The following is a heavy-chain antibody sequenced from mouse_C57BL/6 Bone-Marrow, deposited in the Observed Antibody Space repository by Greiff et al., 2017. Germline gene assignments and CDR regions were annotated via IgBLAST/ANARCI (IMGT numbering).Heavy chain of an antibody. D-gene: IGHD2-1*01. Sequence: QVQLKESGAELVRPGTSVKMSCKASGYTFTNYWIGWAKQRPGHGLEWIGDIYPGGGYTNYNEKFKGKATLTADKSSSTAYMQFSSLTSEDSAIYYCARSGGNYEGVDYWGQGTSVTVSS. V-gene: IGHV1-63*01. J-gene: IGHJ4*01. CDR3: ARSGGNYEGVDY. CDR2: IYPGGGYT. CDR1: GYTFTNYW.